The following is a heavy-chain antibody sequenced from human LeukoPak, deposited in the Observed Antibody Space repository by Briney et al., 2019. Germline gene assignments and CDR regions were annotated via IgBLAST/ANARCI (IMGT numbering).Heavy chain of an antibody. Sequence: PSETLSLTCTVSGGSISSGGYYWSWIRQHPGKGLEWIGYIYYSGSTYYNPSLKSRVTISVDTSKNQFSLKLSSVTAAVTAVYYCAREVEYYYDSSGYYPYWYFDLWGRGTLVTVSS. CDR2: IYYSGST. CDR3: AREVEYYYDSSGYYPYWYFDL. CDR1: GGSISSGGYY. J-gene: IGHJ2*01. V-gene: IGHV4-31*03. D-gene: IGHD3-22*01.